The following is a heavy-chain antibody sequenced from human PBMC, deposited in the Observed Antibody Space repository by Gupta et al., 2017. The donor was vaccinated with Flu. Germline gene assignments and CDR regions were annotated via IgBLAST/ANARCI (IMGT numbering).Heavy chain of an antibody. J-gene: IGHJ5*02. CDR2: IYYSGST. D-gene: IGHD6-13*01. CDR1: GGSISSGGYS. Sequence: QVQLQESGPGLVKPSQTLSLTCTVTGGSISSGGYSWSWIRKDPGQGLEWFGYIYYSGSTYYTPSLKSRVTISVDTSKNQFSLKLSSVTAADTAVYYCARAPTFIAAAGGWFDPWGQGTLVTVSS. CDR3: ARAPTFIAAAGGWFDP. V-gene: IGHV4-31*03.